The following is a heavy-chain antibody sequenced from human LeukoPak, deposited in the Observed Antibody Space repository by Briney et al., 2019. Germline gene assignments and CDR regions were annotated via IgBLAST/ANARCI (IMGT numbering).Heavy chain of an antibody. V-gene: IGHV4-30-2*01. J-gene: IGHJ4*02. Sequence: SQTLSLTCAVSGGSISSGGYSWSWIRQPPGKGLEWIGEINHSGSTNYNPSLKSRVTISVDTSKNQFSLKLSSVTAADTAVYYCARWRSGSHYYFDYRGQGTLVTVSS. CDR2: INHSGST. CDR3: ARWRSGSHYYFDY. CDR1: GGSISSGGYS. D-gene: IGHD1-26*01.